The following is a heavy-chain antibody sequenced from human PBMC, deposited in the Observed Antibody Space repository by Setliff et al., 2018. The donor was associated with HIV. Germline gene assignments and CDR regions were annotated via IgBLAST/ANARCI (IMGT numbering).Heavy chain of an antibody. CDR1: GGSFSGYY. CDR2: IDHSGNT. J-gene: IGHJ6*03. D-gene: IGHD1-7*01. Sequence: SETLSLTCAVYGGSFSGYYWSCIRQPPGKGLEWIGEIDHSGNTNYNPSLKSRVTISVDTSKNHFSLKLSSVTAADTAVYYCARDRSNWNYGKNYMDVWGKGTTVTVSS. CDR3: ARDRSNWNYGKNYMDV. V-gene: IGHV4-34*01.